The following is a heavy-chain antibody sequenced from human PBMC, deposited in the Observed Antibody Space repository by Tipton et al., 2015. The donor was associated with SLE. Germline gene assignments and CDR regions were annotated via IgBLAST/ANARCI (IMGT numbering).Heavy chain of an antibody. Sequence: LRLSCTISGVSISSNIYYWGWIRQPPGKGLEWIGSFFYSGSTYYNPSLESRVTISVDTSENQFSLRLTSVTAPDTAVYYCARQQEDTEDYNGMDVWGQGTTVTVSS. D-gene: IGHD2-15*01. CDR3: ARQQEDTEDYNGMDV. CDR2: FFYSGST. J-gene: IGHJ6*02. CDR1: GVSISSNIYY. V-gene: IGHV4-39*01.